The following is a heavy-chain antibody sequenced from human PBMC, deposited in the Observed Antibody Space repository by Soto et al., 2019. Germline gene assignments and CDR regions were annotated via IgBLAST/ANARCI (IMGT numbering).Heavy chain of an antibody. Sequence: ASVKVSCKASGYTFTSYGMRWVRQAPGQGLEWMGWISAYNGNTNYAQKLQGRVTMTTDTSKSTAYMELRSLRSEDTAVYYCASSDYDILTTYYYYGMDVWGQGTTVTVSS. CDR2: ISAYNGNT. D-gene: IGHD3-9*01. CDR1: GYTFTSYG. V-gene: IGHV1-18*01. J-gene: IGHJ6*02. CDR3: ASSDYDILTTYYYYGMDV.